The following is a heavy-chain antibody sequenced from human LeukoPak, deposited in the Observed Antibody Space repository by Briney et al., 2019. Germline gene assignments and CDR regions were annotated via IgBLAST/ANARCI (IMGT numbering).Heavy chain of an antibody. J-gene: IGHJ6*02. CDR1: GYTFTSYD. Sequence: GASVKVSCKASGYTFTSYDINWVRQATGQGLEWMGWMNPSSGNTGYAQKFQGRVTMTRNTSISTAYMELSSLRSEDTAVYYCARVSSGDYYYYGMDVWGQGTTVTVSS. CDR2: MNPSSGNT. V-gene: IGHV1-8*01. CDR3: ARVSSGDYYYYGMDV.